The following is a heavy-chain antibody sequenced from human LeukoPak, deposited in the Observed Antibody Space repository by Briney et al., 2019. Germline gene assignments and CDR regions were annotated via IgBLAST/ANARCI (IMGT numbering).Heavy chain of an antibody. V-gene: IGHV3-7*01. D-gene: IGHD3-10*01. CDR3: GRADQKWFGVSMVDY. CDR2: IKQDGGEK. J-gene: IGHJ4*02. CDR1: GFSFSNYW. Sequence: GGSLRLSCAASGFSFSNYWMNWVRQAPGKGLEWVANIKQDGGEKYYVDSVKGRFTISRDNAKNSLYLQMSSLRAEDTAVYYCGRADQKWFGVSMVDYWGQGTLVTVSS.